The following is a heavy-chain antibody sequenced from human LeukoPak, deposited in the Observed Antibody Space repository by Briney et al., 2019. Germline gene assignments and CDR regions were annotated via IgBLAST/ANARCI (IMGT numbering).Heavy chain of an antibody. Sequence: GGSLRLSCAASGFTFSSYWMSWVRQAPGKGLEWVANIKQDGSEKYYVDSVKGRFTISRDNAKNSLYLQMNSLRAEDTAVYYCAREKEGYCSRTSCYLDYYYYYMDVWGKGTTVTISS. D-gene: IGHD2-2*01. V-gene: IGHV3-7*01. CDR1: GFTFSSYW. CDR2: IKQDGSEK. J-gene: IGHJ6*03. CDR3: AREKEGYCSRTSCYLDYYYYYMDV.